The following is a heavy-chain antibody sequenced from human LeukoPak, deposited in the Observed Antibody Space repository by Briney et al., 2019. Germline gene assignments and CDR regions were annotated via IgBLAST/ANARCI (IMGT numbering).Heavy chain of an antibody. CDR1: GGSISSYY. CDR3: ARHPLVGRAFDI. D-gene: IGHD2-21*01. J-gene: IGHJ3*02. CDR2: IYTGGST. Sequence: SETLSLTCTVSGGSISSYYWSWIRQPPGKGLEWIGYIYTGGSTNYNPSLKSRVTISVDTSKNQFSLKLSSVTAADTAVHYCARHPLVGRAFDIWGQGTMVTVSS. V-gene: IGHV4-4*09.